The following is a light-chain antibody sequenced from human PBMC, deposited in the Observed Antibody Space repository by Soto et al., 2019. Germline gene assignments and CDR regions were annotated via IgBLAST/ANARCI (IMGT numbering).Light chain of an antibody. CDR3: QQYHHWPTT. Sequence: EIVLTQSPGTLSLSPGERATLSCRASQSVSSSYLAWYQQKPGQAPRLLIYGASSRATGIPDRFSGTGSGAEFTLIINSLQSEDFAVYYCQQYHHWPTTFGQGTRLEI. J-gene: IGKJ5*01. CDR1: QSVSSSY. V-gene: IGKV3-20*01. CDR2: GAS.